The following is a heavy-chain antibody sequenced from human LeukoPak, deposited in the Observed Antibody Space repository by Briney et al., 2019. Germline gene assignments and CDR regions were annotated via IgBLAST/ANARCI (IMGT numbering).Heavy chain of an antibody. V-gene: IGHV3-30-3*01. CDR3: ARDFLGSNYYYYGMDV. CDR1: GFTFSSYA. Sequence: PGRSLRLSCAASGFTFSSYAMHWVRQAPGKGLEWVAVISYDGSNKYYADSVKGRFTISRDNSKNTLYLQMNSLRAEDTAVCYYARDFLGSNYYYYGMDVWGQGTTVTVSS. CDR2: ISYDGSNK. J-gene: IGHJ6*02. D-gene: IGHD2/OR15-2a*01.